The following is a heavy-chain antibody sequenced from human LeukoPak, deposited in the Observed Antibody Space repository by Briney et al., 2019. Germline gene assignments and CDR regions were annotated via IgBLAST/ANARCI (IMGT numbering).Heavy chain of an antibody. Sequence: ASVKVSCKASGYTFTGYYMHWVRQAPGQGLEWMGWINPNSGGTNYAQKFQGRVTMTRDTSISTAYMELSRLRSDDTAVYYCARSRWLVLYYYYGMDVWGQGTTVTVSS. CDR3: ARSRWLVLYYYYGMDV. D-gene: IGHD6-19*01. J-gene: IGHJ6*02. V-gene: IGHV1-2*02. CDR2: INPNSGGT. CDR1: GYTFTGYY.